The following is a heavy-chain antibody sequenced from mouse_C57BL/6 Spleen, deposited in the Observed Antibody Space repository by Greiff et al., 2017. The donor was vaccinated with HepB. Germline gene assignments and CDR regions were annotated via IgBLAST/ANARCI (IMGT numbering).Heavy chain of an antibody. Sequence: EVHLVESGGGLVKPGGSLKLSCAASGFTFSDYGMHWVRQAPEKGLEWVAYISSGSSTIYYADTVKGRFTISRDNAKNTLFLQMTSLRSEDTAMYYCARARGGYYWYFDVWGTGTTVTVSS. CDR3: ARARGGYYWYFDV. CDR2: ISSGSSTI. J-gene: IGHJ1*03. CDR1: GFTFSDYG. D-gene: IGHD1-1*02. V-gene: IGHV5-17*01.